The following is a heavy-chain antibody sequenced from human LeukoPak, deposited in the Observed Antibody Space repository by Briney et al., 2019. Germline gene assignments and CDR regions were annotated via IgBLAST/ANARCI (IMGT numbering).Heavy chain of an antibody. D-gene: IGHD1-26*01. V-gene: IGHV4-34*01. Sequence: SETLSLTCAVYGGSFSGYYWSWIRQPPGKGLEWIGEINHSGSTNYNPSLKSRVTISVDTSKNQFSLKLSPVTAADTGVYYCAREVSVYSGSYYQRSSRAGGDYWGQGTLVTVSS. CDR2: INHSGST. CDR1: GGSFSGYY. CDR3: AREVSVYSGSYYQRSSRAGGDY. J-gene: IGHJ4*02.